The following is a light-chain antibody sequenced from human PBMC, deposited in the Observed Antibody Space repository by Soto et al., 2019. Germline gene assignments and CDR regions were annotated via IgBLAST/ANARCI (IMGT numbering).Light chain of an antibody. J-gene: IGKJ1*01. CDR2: GAS. Sequence: EIVLTQSPGTLSLSPGERATLSCRASQSVTANYLTWYQQTPGQAPRLLIYGASRRATGIPDRFSGSGSGTDFTLTISRLEPEDFAVYYCQQYGSSPGTFGQGTKV. CDR1: QSVTANY. CDR3: QQYGSSPGT. V-gene: IGKV3-20*01.